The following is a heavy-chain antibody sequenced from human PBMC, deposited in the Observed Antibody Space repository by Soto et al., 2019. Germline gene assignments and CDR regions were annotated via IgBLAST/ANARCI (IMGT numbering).Heavy chain of an antibody. D-gene: IGHD1-26*01. V-gene: IGHV3-9*01. Sequence: EVQLVESGGGLVQPGRSLRLSCATSGFTFDDYAMHWVLQAPGKGLEWVSGISWNSGSIGYADSVKGRFTISRDNANSSLYLQMNSLRAEDTALYFCAKDNEWDLRYFDYWGQGTLVTVSS. CDR2: ISWNSGSI. CDR3: AKDNEWDLRYFDY. CDR1: GFTFDDYA. J-gene: IGHJ4*02.